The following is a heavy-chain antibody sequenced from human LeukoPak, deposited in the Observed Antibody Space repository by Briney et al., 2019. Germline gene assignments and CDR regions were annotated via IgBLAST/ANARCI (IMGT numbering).Heavy chain of an antibody. CDR1: GFTFSSYE. CDR2: ISSSGSTI. CDR3: ARATARSYPVFGAFDI. V-gene: IGHV3-48*03. D-gene: IGHD1-26*01. J-gene: IGHJ3*02. Sequence: GGSLRLSCAASGFTFSSYEMNWVRQAPGKGLEWGSYISSSGSTIYYADSVKGRFTISRDNAKNSLYLQMNSLRAEDTAVYYCARATARSYPVFGAFDIWGQGTMVTVSS.